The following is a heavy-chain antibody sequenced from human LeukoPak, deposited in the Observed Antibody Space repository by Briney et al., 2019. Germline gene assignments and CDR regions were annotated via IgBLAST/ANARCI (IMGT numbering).Heavy chain of an antibody. CDR2: VYYSGST. CDR3: ARRPHYYGSGSYYSHFDY. V-gene: IGHV4-39*01. D-gene: IGHD3-10*01. Sequence: SETLSLTCTVSGGSISTTNYYWGWIRQSPGKGLEWFGCVYYSGSTYYNPSLKSRVTISVDTSKNQFSLKLSSVTAADTAVYYCARRPHYYGSGSYYSHFDYWGQGTLVTVSS. CDR1: GGSISTTNYY. J-gene: IGHJ4*02.